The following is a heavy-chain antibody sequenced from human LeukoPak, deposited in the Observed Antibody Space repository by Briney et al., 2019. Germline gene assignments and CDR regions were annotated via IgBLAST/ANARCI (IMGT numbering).Heavy chain of an antibody. Sequence: GGSLRLPCAASGFSFSNYAMSGVRQAPGKGLEWVSGVSASGASTYSEDSVKGRFIISRDNSKNTVFLQMNSLRAEDTAVYYCARQHTGWYVDYWGQGILVTVSS. V-gene: IGHV3-23*01. CDR1: GFSFSNYA. J-gene: IGHJ4*02. D-gene: IGHD6-19*01. CDR3: ARQHTGWYVDY. CDR2: VSASGAST.